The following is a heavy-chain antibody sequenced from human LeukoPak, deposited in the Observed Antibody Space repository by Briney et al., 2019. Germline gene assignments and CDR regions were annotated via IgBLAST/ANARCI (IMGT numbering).Heavy chain of an antibody. CDR1: GDSINNHY. J-gene: IGHJ4*02. CDR2: IYYSGDT. CDR3: ARRRGNFWTDYYAFDY. D-gene: IGHD3/OR15-3a*01. V-gene: IGHV4-59*08. Sequence: KPSETLSLTCTVSGDSINNHYWTWIRQPPGKGLEWIGYIYYSGDTNYSPSLTSRVTISLDTSKNQFSLKLSSVTAADTAVYYCARRRGNFWTDYYAFDYRGLGTLVTVSS.